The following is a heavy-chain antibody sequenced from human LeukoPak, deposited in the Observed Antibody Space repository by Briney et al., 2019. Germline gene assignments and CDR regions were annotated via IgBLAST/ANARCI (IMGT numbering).Heavy chain of an antibody. J-gene: IGHJ4*02. D-gene: IGHD3-22*01. Sequence: PGGSLRLSCAASGFTFSSYSMTWVRQAPGKGLEWVSSISSSSYIYYADSVKGRFTISRDNAKNSLYLQMNSLRAEDTAVYYCAREGGYYDSSGYYYGIDYWGQGTLVTVSS. V-gene: IGHV3-21*01. CDR1: GFTFSSYS. CDR2: ISSSSYI. CDR3: AREGGYYDSSGYYYGIDY.